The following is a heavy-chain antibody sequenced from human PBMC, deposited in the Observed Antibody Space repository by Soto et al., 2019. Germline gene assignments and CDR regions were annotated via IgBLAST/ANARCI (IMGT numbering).Heavy chain of an antibody. CDR1: GFTFNNYW. V-gene: IGHV3-74*01. J-gene: IGHJ4*02. Sequence: GGSLRLSCAASGFTFNNYWMHWVRQVPGEGLVWVARVNSDGHSKVYADSVEGRFTISRDNARNTLFLQMRSLRGEDTAVYYCARGIITVDWEQSAFDSWGPGTLVTVSS. D-gene: IGHD1-20*01. CDR2: VNSDGHSK. CDR3: ARGIITVDWEQSAFDS.